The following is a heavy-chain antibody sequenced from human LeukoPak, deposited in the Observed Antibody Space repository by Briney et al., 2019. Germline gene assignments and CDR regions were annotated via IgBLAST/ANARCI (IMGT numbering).Heavy chain of an antibody. CDR3: ARLSGSYYIPSFDY. CDR1: GGSFSGYY. J-gene: IGHJ4*02. CDR2: INHSGST. D-gene: IGHD1-26*01. Sequence: SETLSLTCAVYGGSFSGYYWSWIRQPPGKGLEWIGEINHSGSTNYNPSLKSRVTISVDTSKNQFSLKLGSVTAADTAVYYCARLSGSYYIPSFDYWGQGTLVTVSS. V-gene: IGHV4-34*01.